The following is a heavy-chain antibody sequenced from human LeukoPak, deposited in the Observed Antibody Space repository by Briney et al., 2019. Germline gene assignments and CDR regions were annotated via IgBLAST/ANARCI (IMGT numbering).Heavy chain of an antibody. CDR2: ISSSSSYI. Sequence: PGGSLRLSCAASGFTFSSYSMDWVRQAPGRGLEWVSSISSSSSYIYYADSVKGRFTISRDNAKNSLYLQMNSLRAEDTALYYCARDSPYCGGDCYVFDYWGQGTLVTVSS. J-gene: IGHJ4*02. CDR3: ARDSPYCGGDCYVFDY. D-gene: IGHD2-21*01. CDR1: GFTFSSYS. V-gene: IGHV3-21*01.